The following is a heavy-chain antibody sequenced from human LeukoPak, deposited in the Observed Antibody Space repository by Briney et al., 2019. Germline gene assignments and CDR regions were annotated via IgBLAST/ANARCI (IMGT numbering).Heavy chain of an antibody. D-gene: IGHD1-26*01. V-gene: IGHV3-23*01. Sequence: GGSLRLSCATSGFTFSSVAMNWVRQTPGKGLEWVSLISDSGDSTHYADSVQGRFIAFRDNSKNVLYLQMNSLRAEDTAVYYCAKTAPTNWFDPWGQGTLVTVSS. CDR3: AKTAPTNWFDP. J-gene: IGHJ5*02. CDR1: GFTFSSVA. CDR2: ISDSGDST.